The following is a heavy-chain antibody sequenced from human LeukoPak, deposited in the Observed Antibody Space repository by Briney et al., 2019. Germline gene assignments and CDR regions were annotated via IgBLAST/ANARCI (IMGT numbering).Heavy chain of an antibody. J-gene: IGHJ6*02. Sequence: GGSLRLSCAASGFTFSSYGMHWVRQAPGKGLEWVAVIWYDGSNKYYADSVKGRFTISRDNSKNTLYLQMNSLRAEDTAVYYCARERQQWLAPEGMDVWGQGTTVTVSS. CDR2: IWYDGSNK. CDR1: GFTFSSYG. V-gene: IGHV3-33*01. CDR3: ARERQQWLAPEGMDV. D-gene: IGHD6-19*01.